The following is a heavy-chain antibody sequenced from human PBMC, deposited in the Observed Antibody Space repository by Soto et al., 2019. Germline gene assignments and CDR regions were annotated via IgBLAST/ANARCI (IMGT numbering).Heavy chain of an antibody. Sequence: EVQLVESGGGLVQPGGSMRLACVASGFTFSSYWMSWVRQAPGKGLEWVANIKQDGSATYSVDSVKGRFTISRDNANNSLYLQMNSLRAEDTALYYCARLSQILTGWSDAFDIWGQGTMVTVSS. V-gene: IGHV3-7*01. CDR3: ARLSQILTGWSDAFDI. CDR1: GFTFSSYW. D-gene: IGHD3-9*01. J-gene: IGHJ3*02. CDR2: IKQDGSAT.